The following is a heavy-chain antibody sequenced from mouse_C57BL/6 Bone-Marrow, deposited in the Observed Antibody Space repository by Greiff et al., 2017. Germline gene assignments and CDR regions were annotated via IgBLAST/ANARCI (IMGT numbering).Heavy chain of an antibody. CDR3: ARHEDGNPFAY. V-gene: IGHV5-12*01. CDR2: ISHCGGST. J-gene: IGHJ3*01. Sequence: EVMLVESGGGLVQPGGSLKLSCAASGFTFSDYYMYWVRQTPEKRLAWVAYISHCGGSTYYPDTVKGRFTISRDNAKNTLCLQMSRLKSEDTAMYYCARHEDGNPFAYWGQGTLVTVSA. D-gene: IGHD2-1*01. CDR1: GFTFSDYY.